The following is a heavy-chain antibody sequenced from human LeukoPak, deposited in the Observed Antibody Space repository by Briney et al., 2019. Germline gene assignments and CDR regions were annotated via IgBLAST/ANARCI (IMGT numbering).Heavy chain of an antibody. Sequence: SETLSLTCTVSGGSISNYYWTWIRQPPGKGLEWIGYITYTGSTDSNPSLKSRVTISADTSKDQFSLKLIAVTAADTAMYYCAREFHYWGQGTLVTVSS. CDR1: GGSISNYY. CDR3: AREFHY. J-gene: IGHJ4*02. V-gene: IGHV4-59*01. CDR2: ITYTGST.